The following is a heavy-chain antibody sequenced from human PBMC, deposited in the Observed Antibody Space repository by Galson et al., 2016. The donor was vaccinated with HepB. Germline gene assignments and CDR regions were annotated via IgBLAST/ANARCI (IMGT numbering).Heavy chain of an antibody. J-gene: IGHJ4*02. D-gene: IGHD6-19*01. Sequence: SLRLSCAASGFTFGRYAMSWARQAPGKGLEWVSAISGDGGSTHYAGSVQGRFTSSRDRSTNTMYLQMNSLRTDDTAVYYCARFTQEWLDRVYYFDYWGQGTLVTVSS. CDR1: GFTFGRYA. V-gene: IGHV3-23*01. CDR3: ARFTQEWLDRVYYFDY. CDR2: ISGDGGST.